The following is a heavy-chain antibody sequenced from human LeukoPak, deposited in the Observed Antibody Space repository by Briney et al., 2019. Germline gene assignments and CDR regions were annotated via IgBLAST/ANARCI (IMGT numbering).Heavy chain of an antibody. J-gene: IGHJ3*02. D-gene: IGHD6-19*01. Sequence: SETLPLTCAVSGYSISSNNWWAWIRQPPGKGLEWIGYIYYSGSTYYNPYNPSLTSRVTMSVDTFKNQFSLKLDSVTEIDTAMYYCARNQAVAANRGAFDIWGQGTMVTVSS. CDR1: GYSISSNNW. CDR2: IYYSGST. V-gene: IGHV4-28*01. CDR3: ARNQAVAANRGAFDI.